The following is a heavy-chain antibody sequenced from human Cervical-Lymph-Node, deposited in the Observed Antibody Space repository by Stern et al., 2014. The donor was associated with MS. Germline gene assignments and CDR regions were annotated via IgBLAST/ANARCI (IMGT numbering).Heavy chain of an antibody. D-gene: IGHD3-16*01. CDR1: GGTFNSYS. V-gene: IGHV1-69*01. J-gene: IGHJ6*02. Sequence: VQLVESGAEVKKPGSSVKVSCKASGGTFNSYSISWVRQAPGQGLEWMGGIIPIFDTTNYTQKCQGRVKITADESTTTAYMELSRRRTEDTAVYFWARNQWGETNGQYYVYGMDVWGQGTTVTVSS. CDR2: IIPIFDTT. CDR3: ARNQWGETNGQYYVYGMDV.